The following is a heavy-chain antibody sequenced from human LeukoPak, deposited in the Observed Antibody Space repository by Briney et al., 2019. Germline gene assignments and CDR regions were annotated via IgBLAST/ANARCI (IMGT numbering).Heavy chain of an antibody. Sequence: GRSLRLSCAASGFTFDDYAMPWVRQVPGKGLEWVSGIGWNSGTIDYADSVEGRFTISRDNAKNSLYLQMTSLRPEDTAFYYCAKDMSSGGGWFNWYFDLWGRGTLVTVSS. V-gene: IGHV3-9*01. CDR2: IGWNSGTI. CDR1: GFTFDDYA. CDR3: AKDMSSGGGWFNWYFDL. D-gene: IGHD6-19*01. J-gene: IGHJ2*01.